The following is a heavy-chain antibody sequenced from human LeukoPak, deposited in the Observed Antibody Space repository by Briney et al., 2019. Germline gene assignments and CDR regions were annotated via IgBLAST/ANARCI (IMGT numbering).Heavy chain of an antibody. Sequence: SETLSLTCTVSGGSISSSNYYWGWIRQPPGKGLEWIGTFYYSGNTYYNPSLKSRVTISVDTSKKQFSLKLTSVTAADTAVCYCARQGEYYYDVSAYFDYWGQGTLVTVSS. CDR1: GGSISSSNYY. D-gene: IGHD3-22*01. V-gene: IGHV4-39*01. J-gene: IGHJ4*02. CDR2: FYYSGNT. CDR3: ARQGEYYYDVSAYFDY.